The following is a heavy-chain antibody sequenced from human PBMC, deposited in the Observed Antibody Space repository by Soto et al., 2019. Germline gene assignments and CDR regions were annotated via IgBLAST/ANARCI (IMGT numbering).Heavy chain of an antibody. D-gene: IGHD6-6*01. CDR3: APLQPSAIVGRPGVDV. J-gene: IGHJ6*02. CDR1: GDTFSRYA. V-gene: IGHV1-69*01. Sequence: QVQLVQSGAEVKKPGSSVKVSCKASGDTFSRYAITWVRQAPGQGLEWMGGVIPLFRTTNYAQKFQGRVTITADESTTTAYMELSDLRSEDTAVYYCAPLQPSAIVGRPGVDVWGQGTTVTVSS. CDR2: VIPLFRTT.